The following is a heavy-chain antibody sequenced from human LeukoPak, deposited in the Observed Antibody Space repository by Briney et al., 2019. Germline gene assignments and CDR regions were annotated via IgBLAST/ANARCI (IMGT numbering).Heavy chain of an antibody. CDR2: MNPNSGNT. V-gene: IGHV1-8*01. Sequence: GASVRVSCKASGYTFTSYDINWVRQATGQGLEWMGWMNPNSGNTGYAQKFQGRVTMTRNTSISTAYMELSSLRSEDTAVYYCARSSHTNFDRLLRHYYYYYYMDVWGKGTTVTVSS. CDR3: ARSSHTNFDRLLRHYYYYYYMDV. D-gene: IGHD3-9*01. CDR1: GYTFTSYD. J-gene: IGHJ6*03.